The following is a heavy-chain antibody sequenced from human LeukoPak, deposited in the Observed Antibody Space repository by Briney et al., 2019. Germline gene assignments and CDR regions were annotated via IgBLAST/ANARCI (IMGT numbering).Heavy chain of an antibody. CDR1: GFSFSSYW. CDR3: ARAGQEWFGELGFDS. J-gene: IGHJ4*02. D-gene: IGHD3-10*01. CDR2: IKQDGSEK. V-gene: IGHV3-7*01. Sequence: GGSLRLSCAASGFSFSSYWMSWVRQAPGKGVEWVANIKQDGSEKYYVASVKGRFTISRDNAKNSLYLQMNSLRAEDTAMYYCARAGQEWFGELGFDSWGQGTLVTVSS.